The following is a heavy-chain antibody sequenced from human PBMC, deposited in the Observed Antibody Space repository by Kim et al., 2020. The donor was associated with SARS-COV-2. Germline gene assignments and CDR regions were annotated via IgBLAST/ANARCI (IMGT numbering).Heavy chain of an antibody. CDR2: IYYSGST. V-gene: IGHV4-39*01. CDR3: ARLRRGTAMVED. J-gene: IGHJ4*02. CDR1: GGSISSSSYY. D-gene: IGHD5-18*01. Sequence: SETLSLTCTVSGGSISSSSYYWGWIRQPPGKGLEWIGSIYYSGSTYYNPSLKSRVTISVDTSKNQFSLKLSSVTAADTAVYYCARLRRGTAMVEDWGQGTLVTVSS.